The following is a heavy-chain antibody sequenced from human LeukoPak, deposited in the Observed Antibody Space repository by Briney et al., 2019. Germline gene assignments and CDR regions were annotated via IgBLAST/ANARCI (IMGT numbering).Heavy chain of an antibody. Sequence: PGESLRLSCAASGFTFSNFAMRWVRQAPGKGLEWVSAISRSGETTVYADSMRGRFTMSRDNSKNTLYLQMNSLGAEDTAVYYCARSSCPNNRCTYYLDYWGQGTLVTVSS. CDR2: ISRSGETT. V-gene: IGHV3-23*01. D-gene: IGHD2-8*01. CDR1: GFTFSNFA. CDR3: ARSSCPNNRCTYYLDY. J-gene: IGHJ4*02.